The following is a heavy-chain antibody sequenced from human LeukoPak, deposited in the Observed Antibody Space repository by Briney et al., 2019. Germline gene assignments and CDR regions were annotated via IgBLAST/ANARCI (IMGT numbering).Heavy chain of an antibody. V-gene: IGHV2-5*02. Sequence: ESGPTLVNPTQTLTLTCAFSGFSLSTSGVNVGWIRQPPGKALEWLALIYWDDDKRYSPSLRSRLTVTKDTSKNQVVLIMTNMDPVDTATYYCAHSDSDTSSSWIYFDYWGQGTLVTVSS. J-gene: IGHJ4*02. D-gene: IGHD6-13*01. CDR3: AHSDSDTSSSWIYFDY. CDR2: IYWDDDK. CDR1: GFSLSTSGVN.